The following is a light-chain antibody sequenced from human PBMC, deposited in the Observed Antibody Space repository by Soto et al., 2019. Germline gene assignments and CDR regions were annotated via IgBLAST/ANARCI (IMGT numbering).Light chain of an antibody. Sequence: EVVLTQSPGILSLSPGERATLSCRASRHLSSRYLAWYQQKPGQTPRLLIYDGSTRATGIPDRFSGSGSGTDFTLTIKRLEPEDFAVYYCQKYGDAPYTFGQGTKVEIK. CDR3: QKYGDAPYT. V-gene: IGKV3-20*01. CDR1: RHLSSRY. J-gene: IGKJ2*01. CDR2: DGS.